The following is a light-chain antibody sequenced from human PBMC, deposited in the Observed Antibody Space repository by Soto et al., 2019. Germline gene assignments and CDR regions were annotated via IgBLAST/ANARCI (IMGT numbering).Light chain of an antibody. CDR3: TVWDDSLRGRL. V-gene: IGLV1-47*01. J-gene: IGLJ2*01. CDR1: SSNIESNF. CDR2: RNN. Sequence: QSVLTQPPSASGTPGQRVTISCSGSSSNIESNFVYWYQQFPGTAPRLLIYRNNQRPSGVPDRFSGSKSGTSASLAISALRSEEEADYYWTVWDDSLRGRLFGGGTKVTVL.